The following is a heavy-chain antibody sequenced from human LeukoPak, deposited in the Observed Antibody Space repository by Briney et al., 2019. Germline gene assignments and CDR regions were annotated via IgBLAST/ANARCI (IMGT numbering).Heavy chain of an antibody. D-gene: IGHD3/OR15-3a*01. CDR2: ISGSDT. J-gene: IGHJ4*02. CDR1: GFNSRGSA. CDR3: ARDRGSLLDTAHLDY. Sequence: SGGSLRFSCAASGFNSRGSAMSWVRQIQGKGLEWVSGISGSDTFIADSVKGRFTISRDDSENTLYLQMNSLRVEDTAVYYCARDRGSLLDTAHLDYWGQGTQVTVSS. V-gene: IGHV3-23*01.